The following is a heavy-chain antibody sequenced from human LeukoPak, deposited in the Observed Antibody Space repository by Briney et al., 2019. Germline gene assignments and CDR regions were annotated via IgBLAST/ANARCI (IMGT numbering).Heavy chain of an antibody. V-gene: IGHV3-74*01. D-gene: IGHD3-22*01. CDR3: AIGVVITTAFDN. CDR2: INSDGSST. Sequence: PGGSLRLSCAASGFTFSSYWMHWVRQAPGKGLVWVSRINSDGSSTSYADSVKGRFTISRDNAKNTLYLEMNSLRAEDMAVYYCAIGVVITTAFDNWGQGTLVTVSS. J-gene: IGHJ4*02. CDR1: GFTFSSYW.